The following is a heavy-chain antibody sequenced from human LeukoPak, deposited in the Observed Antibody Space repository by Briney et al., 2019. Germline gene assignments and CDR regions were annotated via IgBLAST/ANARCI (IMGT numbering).Heavy chain of an antibody. CDR1: GYAFTGYY. D-gene: IGHD2-15*01. J-gene: IGHJ1*01. V-gene: IGHV1-2*02. Sequence: SVKVSCKASGYAFTGYYMHWVRQVPGQGLEWMGWITTNSGATNYAQKFQGRVTMTRDTSISTVYMELSRLRSDDTAVYYCARARGCSGGSCYMEYFQYWGQGTLVTVSS. CDR3: ARARGCSGGSCYMEYFQY. CDR2: ITTNSGAT.